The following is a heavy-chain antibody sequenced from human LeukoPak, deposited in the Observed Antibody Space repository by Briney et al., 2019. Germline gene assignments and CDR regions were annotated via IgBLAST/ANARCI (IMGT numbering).Heavy chain of an antibody. CDR3: ARDLGIAGNFAMDV. CDR1: GFTFRTYG. V-gene: IGHV3-30*03. Sequence: GGSLRLSCAASGFTFRTYGMHWVRQAPGKGLEWVAVISYDGSNKYYADSVKGRFTISRDNSKNTLYLQMNSLRAEDTAVYYCARDLGIAGNFAMDVWGQGTTVTVSS. CDR2: ISYDGSNK. D-gene: IGHD6-13*01. J-gene: IGHJ6*02.